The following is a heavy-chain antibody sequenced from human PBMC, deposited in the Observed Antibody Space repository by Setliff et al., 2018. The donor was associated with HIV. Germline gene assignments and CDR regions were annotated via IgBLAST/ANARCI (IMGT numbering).Heavy chain of an antibody. CDR1: GFTFSSYG. CDR2: IRYDGSNK. J-gene: IGHJ6*02. V-gene: IGHV3-30*02. CDR3: AKDFPPPNGMDV. Sequence: GGSLRLSCAGSGFTFSSYGMHWVRQAPGKGLEWVAFIRYDGSNKYYADSVKGRFTISRDNSKNTLYLRMNSLRAEDTAVYYCAKDFPPPNGMDVWGQGTTVTVSS.